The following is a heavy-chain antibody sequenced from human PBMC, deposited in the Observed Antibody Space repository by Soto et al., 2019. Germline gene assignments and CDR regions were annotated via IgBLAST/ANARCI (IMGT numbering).Heavy chain of an antibody. CDR1: GGTFNRHA. J-gene: IGHJ6*02. D-gene: IGHD1-26*01. Sequence: PGGSLRLCCAVSGGTFNRHAINWVRQAPGKGLEWVAVISFDGKNKYYGDSVEGRFTVSRENFNNTVYLQMNSLRGEDTAVYFCARDRWEQAPPRYYYGMDVWGQGTTVTVSS. CDR2: ISFDGKNK. CDR3: ARDRWEQAPPRYYYGMDV. V-gene: IGHV3-30*04.